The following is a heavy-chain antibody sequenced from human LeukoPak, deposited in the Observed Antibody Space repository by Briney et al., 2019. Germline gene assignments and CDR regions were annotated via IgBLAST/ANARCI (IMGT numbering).Heavy chain of an antibody. Sequence: PSVTVSLTCAVYGGSFWVYYWMWMRRPPGKGLEGFVELNHSGSTNYNPSIKSRVTISVDTSKNQFSLKLSSVTAADTAVYYCARTYYDFWSGCRMTLYFDDWGQGTLVTVSS. CDR2: LNHSGST. J-gene: IGHJ4*02. CDR1: GGSFWVYY. D-gene: IGHD3-3*01. V-gene: IGHV4-34*01. CDR3: ARTYYDFWSGCRMTLYFDD.